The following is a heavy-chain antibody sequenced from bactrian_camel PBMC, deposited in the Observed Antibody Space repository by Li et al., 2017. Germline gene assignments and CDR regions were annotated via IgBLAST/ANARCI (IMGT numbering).Heavy chain of an antibody. CDR1: GFTFSTYA. Sequence: DVQLVESGGTLVQPGGSLRLSCVASGFTFSTYAMSWVRQAPRKGLEWVSVMISTGGRTYYADSVKGRFTISKDSAENALYLQMNSLKPEDTAMYYCTGCFPELLPSLVPMGGNYWGQGTQVTVS. V-gene: IGHV3S31*01. CDR3: TGCFPELLPSLVPMGGNY. D-gene: IGHD2*01. J-gene: IGHJ4*01. CDR2: MISTGGRT.